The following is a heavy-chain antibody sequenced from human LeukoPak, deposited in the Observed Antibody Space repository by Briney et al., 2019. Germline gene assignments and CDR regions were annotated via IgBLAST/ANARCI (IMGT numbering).Heavy chain of an antibody. CDR1: GFTFSSYA. Sequence: GGSLRLSCAASGFTFSSYAMHWVRQAPGKGLGWVAVISYDGSNKYYADSVKGRFTISRDNSKNTLYLQMNSLRAEDTAVYYCARDRARYYFDYWGQGTLVTVSS. V-gene: IGHV3-30-3*01. J-gene: IGHJ4*02. CDR2: ISYDGSNK. CDR3: ARDRARYYFDY.